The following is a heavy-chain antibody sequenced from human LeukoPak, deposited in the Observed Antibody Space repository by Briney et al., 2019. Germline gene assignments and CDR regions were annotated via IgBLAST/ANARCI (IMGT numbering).Heavy chain of an antibody. CDR1: GGSISSGSYY. CDR2: IYTSGST. J-gene: IGHJ3*02. Sequence: TSETLSLTCTVSGGSISSGSYYWSWIRQPAGKGLEWIGRIYTSGSTNYNPSLKSRVTISVDTSKNQFSLKLSSVTAADTAVYYCAREGAYYYDSSGYYDAFDIWGQGTMVTVSS. D-gene: IGHD3-22*01. V-gene: IGHV4-61*02. CDR3: AREGAYYYDSSGYYDAFDI.